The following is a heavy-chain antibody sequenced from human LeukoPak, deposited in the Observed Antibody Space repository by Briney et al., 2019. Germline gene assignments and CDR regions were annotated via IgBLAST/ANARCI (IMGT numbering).Heavy chain of an antibody. CDR3: ATEGTNYYDTSGYYYY. CDR2: IYHSGST. D-gene: IGHD3-22*01. J-gene: IGHJ4*01. CDR1: GGSINSYY. Sequence: SETLSLTCTVSGGSINSYYWGWIRQPPGKGLEWIGSIYHSGSTYYNPSLKSRVTISVDTSKNQFSLKLSSVTAADTAVYYCATEGTNYYDTSGYYYYWGQGTLVTVSS. V-gene: IGHV4-38-2*02.